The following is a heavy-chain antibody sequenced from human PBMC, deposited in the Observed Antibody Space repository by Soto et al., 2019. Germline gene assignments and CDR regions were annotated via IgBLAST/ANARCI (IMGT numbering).Heavy chain of an antibody. CDR2: IIPIFGRA. J-gene: IGHJ4*02. Sequence: QVQLVQSGAEVKKPGSSVKVSCKASGGTFSSYAISWVRQAPGQGLEWMGGIIPIFGRANYAQKFQGRVTITADASTSTAYMELSSLRSEDTVVYYGARESRYCSGGSCYFLPGIDYWGQGTLVTVSS. CDR1: GGTFSSYA. V-gene: IGHV1-69*12. CDR3: ARESRYCSGGSCYFLPGIDY. D-gene: IGHD2-15*01.